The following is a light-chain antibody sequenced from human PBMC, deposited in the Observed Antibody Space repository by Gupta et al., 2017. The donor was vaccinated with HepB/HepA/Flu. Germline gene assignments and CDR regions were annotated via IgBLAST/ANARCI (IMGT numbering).Light chain of an antibody. CDR3: QSYDSSLSVV. J-gene: IGLJ2*01. CDR1: SSNIEAGYA. V-gene: IGLV1-40*01. CDR2: GNS. Sequence: QSVLTQPPSVSGAPGPRVTISCTGNSSNIEAGYAVHWYQQLPGTAPKLLIYGNSNRPSGVPDRFSGSKSGTSASLAITGLQAEDEADYYCQSYDSSLSVVFGGGTKLTVL.